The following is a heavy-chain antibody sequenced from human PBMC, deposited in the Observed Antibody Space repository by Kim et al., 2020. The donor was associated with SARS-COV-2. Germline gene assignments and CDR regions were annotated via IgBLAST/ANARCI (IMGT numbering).Heavy chain of an antibody. CDR3: AKDRGSYSSGPDY. CDR1: GFTFGDYA. D-gene: IGHD6-19*01. J-gene: IGHJ4*02. CDR2: ISWNSGSI. Sequence: GGSLRLSCAASGFTFGDYAMHWVRQAPGKGLEWVSGISWNSGSIGYADSVKGRFTISRDNAKNSLYLQLNSLRAEDTALYYCAKDRGSYSSGPDYWGQGTLVTVSS. V-gene: IGHV3-9*01.